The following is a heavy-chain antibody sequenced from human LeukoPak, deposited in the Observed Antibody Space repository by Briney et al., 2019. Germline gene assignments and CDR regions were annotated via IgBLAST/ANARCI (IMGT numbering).Heavy chain of an antibody. D-gene: IGHD3-10*01. CDR1: GYTFTGYY. CDR3: ARARITMVRGVPGDWFDP. CDR2: INPNSGGT. V-gene: IGHV1-2*04. J-gene: IGHJ5*02. Sequence: ASVKVSCKASGYTFTGYYMHWVRQAPGQGLEWMGWINPNSGGTNYAQKFQGWVTMTRDTSISTAYMELSRLRSDDTAVYYCARARITMVRGVPGDWFDPWGQETLVTVSS.